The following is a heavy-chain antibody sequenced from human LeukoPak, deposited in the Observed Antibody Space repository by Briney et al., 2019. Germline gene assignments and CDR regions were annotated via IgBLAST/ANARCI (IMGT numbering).Heavy chain of an antibody. Sequence: GRSLRLSCAASGFIFSYYGMHWVRQAPGKGLEWVAVISYDGRNKYYADSVKGRFTISRDNSQNTLYLQMDSLRAEDTAVYYCAKDRTEMARSRPHNRGQGTLVTVSS. CDR1: GFIFSYYG. CDR2: ISYDGRNK. V-gene: IGHV3-30*18. CDR3: AKDRTEMARSRPHN. D-gene: IGHD5-24*01. J-gene: IGHJ4*02.